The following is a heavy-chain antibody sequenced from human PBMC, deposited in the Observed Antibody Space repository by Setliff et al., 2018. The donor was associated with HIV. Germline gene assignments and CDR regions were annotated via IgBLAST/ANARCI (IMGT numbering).Heavy chain of an antibody. D-gene: IGHD6-25*01. CDR1: GGSISSSSYY. CDR2: IDYTGKT. Sequence: KTSETLSLTCIVSGGSISSSSYYWGWIRQPPGKGLEWIGSIDYTGKTHYNPSLKSRVTISADTSKSQFSLNLSSVTAADTAVYYCARKNRGAPAPFDYWGQGTLVTV. J-gene: IGHJ4*02. CDR3: ARKNRGAPAPFDY. V-gene: IGHV4-39*01.